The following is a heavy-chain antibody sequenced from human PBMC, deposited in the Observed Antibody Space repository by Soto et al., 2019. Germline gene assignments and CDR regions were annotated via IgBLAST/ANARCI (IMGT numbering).Heavy chain of an antibody. V-gene: IGHV3-21*01. Sequence: EVQLVESGGGLVKPGGSLRLSCAASGFTFSSYNMKWVRQAPGKGLEWVSSISGSSSYIYYSDSVKGRFTISRDNAKNSPYLQMNSLRAEDTAVYFCARDSSSWYYWGQGTLVTVSS. CDR3: ARDSSSWYY. J-gene: IGHJ4*02. CDR2: ISGSSSYI. D-gene: IGHD6-13*01. CDR1: GFTFSSYN.